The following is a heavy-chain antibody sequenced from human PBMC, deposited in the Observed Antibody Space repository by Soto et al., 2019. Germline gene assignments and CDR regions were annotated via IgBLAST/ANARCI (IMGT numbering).Heavy chain of an antibody. J-gene: IGHJ3*02. D-gene: IGHD2-2*02. Sequence: QGQLVQSGGGGVHPGRSLRLSCAASGFTFSTYGIHWVRQAPGKGLEWVAVIWHDGSKNYYAESVKGRFTMSRDNSRNTALLQLNSLRAEDTAMYYCARALGYCYSAHCYIVGTDDAFDIWGQGTMVTVSS. CDR2: IWHDGSKN. V-gene: IGHV3-33*01. CDR3: ARALGYCYSAHCYIVGTDDAFDI. CDR1: GFTFSTYG.